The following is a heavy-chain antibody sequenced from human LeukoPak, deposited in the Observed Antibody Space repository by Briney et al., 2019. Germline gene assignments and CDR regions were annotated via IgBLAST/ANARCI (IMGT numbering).Heavy chain of an antibody. D-gene: IGHD3-10*01. V-gene: IGHV1-2*02. CDR1: GYTFTGYY. J-gene: IGHJ4*02. Sequence: ASVKVSCKASGYTFTGYYMHWVRQAPGQGLEWMGWINPNSGGTNYAQNFQGRVTMTRDTSISTAYMELSGLRSDDTAVYYCARGKLRPLWFPYYWGQGTLVTVSS. CDR2: INPNSGGT. CDR3: ARGKLRPLWFPYY.